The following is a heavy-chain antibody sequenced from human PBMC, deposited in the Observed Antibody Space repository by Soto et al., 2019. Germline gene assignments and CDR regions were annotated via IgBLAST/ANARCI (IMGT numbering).Heavy chain of an antibody. CDR1: GYAFTSYD. J-gene: IGHJ6*01. V-gene: IGHV1-8*01. CDR2: MNPNSGNT. D-gene: IGHD2-8*02. CDR3: ARGLVASGMAV. Sequence: ALGQVSCKASGYAFTSYDNNWVRQATGQGLEWMGWMNPNSGNTGYAQKFQGRVTMTRNTSINTAYMELSSLRSEDTAVYYCARGLVASGMAVWRQGTTVTVSS.